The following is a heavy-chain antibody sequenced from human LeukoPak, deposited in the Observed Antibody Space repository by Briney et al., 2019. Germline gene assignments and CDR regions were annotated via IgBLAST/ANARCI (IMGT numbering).Heavy chain of an antibody. CDR3: AKDISGSYVGLLWFGEKWFDP. J-gene: IGHJ5*02. V-gene: IGHV3-23*01. CDR1: GFTFSSYA. CDR2: ISGSGGST. D-gene: IGHD3-10*01. Sequence: HPGGSLRLSCAASGFTFSSYAMSWVRQAPGKGLEWVSAISGSGGSTYYADSVKGRFTISRDNSKNTLYLQMNSLRAEDTAVYYCAKDISGSYVGLLWFGEKWFDPWGQGTLVTVSS.